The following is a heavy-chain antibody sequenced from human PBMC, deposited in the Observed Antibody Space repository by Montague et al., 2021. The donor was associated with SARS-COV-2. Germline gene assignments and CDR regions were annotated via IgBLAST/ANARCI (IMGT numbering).Heavy chain of an antibody. V-gene: IGHV4-61*01. CDR2: IYYSGST. J-gene: IGHJ6*02. CDR3: ARALFLNQDV. CDR1: GGSVNSGSYH. Sequence: SETLSLTCTVSGGSVNSGSYHWNWIRQPQGKGLEWIGYIYYSGSTSHNPSLKSRVTISLDTSKNQFSLNLTSVTAADTGVYYCARALFLNQDVWGQGTTVIVSS.